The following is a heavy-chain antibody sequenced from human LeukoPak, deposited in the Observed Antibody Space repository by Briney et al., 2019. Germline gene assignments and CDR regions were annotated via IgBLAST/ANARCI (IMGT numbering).Heavy chain of an antibody. D-gene: IGHD6-19*01. CDR3: AKEPSGWFSWYFDL. CDR1: GITFDDYG. V-gene: IGHV3-9*01. Sequence: PGGSLRLSCAASGITFDDYGIHWVPQAPGKGLEWVSGISWNSGDIAYADSVKGRFTISRDNPKHSLYLQMNSLRADDTAFYYCAKEPSGWFSWYFDLWGRGTLVTVSS. J-gene: IGHJ2*01. CDR2: ISWNSGDI.